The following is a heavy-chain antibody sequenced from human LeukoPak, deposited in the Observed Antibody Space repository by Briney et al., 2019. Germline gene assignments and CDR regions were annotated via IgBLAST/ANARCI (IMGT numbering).Heavy chain of an antibody. J-gene: IGHJ6*03. V-gene: IGHV4-4*09. CDR2: IYTSGST. D-gene: IGHD2-2*02. CDR1: GGSISSYY. CDR3: ARQRTFVVVPAAIRPNYYYYMYV. Sequence: SETLSLTCTVSGGSISSYYWSWIRQPPGKGLEWIGYIYTSGSTNYNPSLKSRVTISVDTSKNQFSLKLSSVTAADTAVYYCARQRTFVVVPAAIRPNYYYYMYVWGKGTTVTVSS.